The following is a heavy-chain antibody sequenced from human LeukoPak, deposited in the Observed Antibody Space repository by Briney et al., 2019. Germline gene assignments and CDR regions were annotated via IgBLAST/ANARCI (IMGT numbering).Heavy chain of an antibody. Sequence: PGGSLRLYCAASGFTFSNYWMHWVRHVPGQGLVWVSRIYRDGSNTDYADSVKGRFIISRDNVKNTLYLQMNSLRADDTAVYYCARDGDAYNFDFWGQGALVTVSS. CDR1: GFTFSNYW. J-gene: IGHJ4*02. CDR3: ARDGDAYNFDF. V-gene: IGHV3-74*01. CDR2: IYRDGSNT. D-gene: IGHD5-24*01.